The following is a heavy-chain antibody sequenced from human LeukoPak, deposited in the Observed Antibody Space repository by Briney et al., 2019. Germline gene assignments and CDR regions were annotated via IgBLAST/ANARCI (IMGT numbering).Heavy chain of an antibody. J-gene: IGHJ5*02. V-gene: IGHV4-34*01. CDR1: GGSFSGYY. CDR3: ARGPPRSYDIGAQPGWFDP. D-gene: IGHD3-22*01. CDR2: INHSGST. Sequence: SETLSLTCAVYGGSFSGYYWSWIRQPPGKGLEWIGEINHSGSTNYNPSLKSRVTISVDTSKNQFSLKLSSVTAADTAVYHCARGPPRSYDIGAQPGWFDPWGQGTLVTVSS.